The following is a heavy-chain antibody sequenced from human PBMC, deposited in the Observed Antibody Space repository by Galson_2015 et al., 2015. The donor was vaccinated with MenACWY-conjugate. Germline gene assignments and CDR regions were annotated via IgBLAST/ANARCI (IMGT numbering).Heavy chain of an antibody. J-gene: IGHJ4*02. CDR1: GYRFTNYW. D-gene: IGHD6-19*01. Sequence: QSGAEVKKPGESLKISCESSGYRFTNYWIGWVRQMPGKGLEWMGIIYPGDSDSRYSPSFQGQVTMSVDKSISTAYLQWSSLKASDTAMYYCARRSGWCIDYWGQGTLVTISS. CDR3: ARRSGWCIDY. CDR2: IYPGDSDS. V-gene: IGHV5-51*01.